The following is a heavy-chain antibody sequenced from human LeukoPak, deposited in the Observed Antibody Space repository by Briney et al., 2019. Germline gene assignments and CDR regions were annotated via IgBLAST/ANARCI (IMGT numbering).Heavy chain of an antibody. D-gene: IGHD1-26*01. J-gene: IGHJ4*02. Sequence: GGTLRLSCAASGFTFSDYYMSWIRQAPGKGLEWVSYISSSGSTIYYADSVRGRFTISRDNAKNSLYLQMNSLRAEDTAVYYCARGPSYSGSYYFDYWGQGTLVTVSS. CDR2: ISSSGSTI. V-gene: IGHV3-11*04. CDR1: GFTFSDYY. CDR3: ARGPSYSGSYYFDY.